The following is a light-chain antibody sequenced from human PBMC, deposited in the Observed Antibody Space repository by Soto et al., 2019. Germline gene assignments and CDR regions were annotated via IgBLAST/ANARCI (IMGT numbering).Light chain of an antibody. CDR2: ATS. CDR3: HHFGSSPET. Sequence: EILLTQSPVTLSLSPGESATLSCRASQSIGSNSLAWYQQRPGQVPRLLISATSTRATGIPDRFSGSGSGTDFTLTISRLEPEDFAVYYCHHFGSSPETFGQGTRWIS. V-gene: IGKV3-20*01. CDR1: QSIGSNS. J-gene: IGKJ1*01.